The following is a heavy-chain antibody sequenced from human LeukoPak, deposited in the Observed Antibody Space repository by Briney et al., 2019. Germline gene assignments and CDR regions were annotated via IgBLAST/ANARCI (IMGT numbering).Heavy chain of an antibody. Sequence: GGSLRLSCAASGFAFSSYGMHWVRQAPGKGLEWVAYIHYDSSTEDYADSVKGRFTISRDNSKSTLYIQMNSLRAEDTAVYYCARAKPKNMVRGLIMRRESRYYFDYWGQGTLVTVSS. D-gene: IGHD3-10*01. CDR3: ARAKPKNMVRGLIMRRESRYYFDY. CDR2: IHYDSSTE. V-gene: IGHV3-30*02. CDR1: GFAFSSYG. J-gene: IGHJ4*02.